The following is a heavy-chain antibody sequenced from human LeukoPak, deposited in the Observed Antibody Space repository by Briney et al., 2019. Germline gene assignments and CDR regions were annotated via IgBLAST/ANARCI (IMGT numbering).Heavy chain of an antibody. D-gene: IGHD6-13*01. J-gene: IGHJ4*02. CDR1: GFTFSIYA. CDR2: ITYNSDTT. V-gene: IGHV3-23*01. Sequence: GGSLRLSCVASGFTFSIYAMNWVRQTPGKGLDWVSFITYNSDTTHYADSVKGRFTISRDNSKNTLYLQMNSLRAEDTAVYYCAKGPQQLVRYYFDYWGQGTLVTVSS. CDR3: AKGPQQLVRYYFDY.